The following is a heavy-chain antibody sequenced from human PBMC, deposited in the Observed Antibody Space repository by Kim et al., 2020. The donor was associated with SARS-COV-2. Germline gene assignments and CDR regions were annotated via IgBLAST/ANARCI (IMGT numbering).Heavy chain of an antibody. Sequence: SETLSLTCAVSGGSISSSNWWSWVRQPPGKGLEWIGEIYHSGSTNYNPSLKSRVTISVDKSKNQFSLKLSSVTAADTAVYYCARDRMGSFSKRGEYAFDIWGQGTMVTVSS. CDR3: ARDRMGSFSKRGEYAFDI. CDR1: GGSISSSNW. V-gene: IGHV4-4*02. D-gene: IGHD3-16*01. CDR2: IYHSGST. J-gene: IGHJ3*02.